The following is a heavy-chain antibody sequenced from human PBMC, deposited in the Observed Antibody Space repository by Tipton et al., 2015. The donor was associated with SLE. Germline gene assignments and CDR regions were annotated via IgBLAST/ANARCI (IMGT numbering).Heavy chain of an antibody. D-gene: IGHD2-21*02. Sequence: TLSLTCTVSGGSISRYYWSWIRQPPGKGLEWIGYIYYIGSTNYNPSLKSRVTISVDTSKNQFSLKLSSVTAADTAVYYCARGRVTSDYWGQGTLVTVSS. CDR2: IYYIGST. V-gene: IGHV4-59*01. CDR3: ARGRVTSDY. J-gene: IGHJ4*02. CDR1: GGSISRYY.